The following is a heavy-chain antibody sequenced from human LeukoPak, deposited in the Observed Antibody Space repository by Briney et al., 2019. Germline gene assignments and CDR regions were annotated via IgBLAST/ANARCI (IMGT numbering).Heavy chain of an antibody. Sequence: SETLSLTCTVSGGSISHYYWSWIRQPAGKGLEWIGRIYSSGNTDYNPSPKSRVTLSLDRSMNQFSLRLSSLTAADTAIYYSARGLGYTAPFFDYWGQGTLVTVSS. D-gene: IGHD3-16*02. CDR2: IYSSGNT. J-gene: IGHJ4*02. CDR3: ARGLGYTAPFFDY. CDR1: GGSISHYY. V-gene: IGHV4-4*07.